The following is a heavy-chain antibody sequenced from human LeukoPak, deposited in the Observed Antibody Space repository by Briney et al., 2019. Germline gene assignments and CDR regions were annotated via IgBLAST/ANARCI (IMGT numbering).Heavy chain of an antibody. CDR1: GGSFSGYY. Sequence: PSETLSLTCAVYGGSFSGYYWSWICQPPGKGLEWIGEINHSGSTNYNPSLKSRVTISVDTSKNQFSLKLSSVTAADTAVYYCASRKLDGYNMNDYWGQGTLVTVSS. V-gene: IGHV4-34*01. J-gene: IGHJ4*02. CDR2: INHSGST. CDR3: ASRKLDGYNMNDY. D-gene: IGHD5-24*01.